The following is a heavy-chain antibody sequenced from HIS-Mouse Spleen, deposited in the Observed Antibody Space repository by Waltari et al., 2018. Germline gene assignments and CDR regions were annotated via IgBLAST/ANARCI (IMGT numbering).Heavy chain of an antibody. V-gene: IGHV4-39*01. CDR2: IYYSWST. Sequence: QLQLQESGPGLVKPSETLSLTCTVSGGSISSSSYYWGWIRQPPGKGLEWIGSIYYSWSTYYNPSLKSRVTISVDTSKNQFSLKLSSVTAADTAVYYCARHRLPSSSWYPPYYYYYGMDVWGQGTTVTVSS. CDR3: ARHRLPSSSWYPPYYYYYGMDV. CDR1: GGSISSSSYY. D-gene: IGHD6-13*01. J-gene: IGHJ6*02.